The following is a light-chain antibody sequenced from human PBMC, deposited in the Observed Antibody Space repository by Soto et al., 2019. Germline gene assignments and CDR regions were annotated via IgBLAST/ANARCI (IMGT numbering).Light chain of an antibody. CDR1: QRVSSN. V-gene: IGKV3-11*01. CDR2: GAA. J-gene: IGKJ5*01. CDR3: QHRSIWPVP. Sequence: EIVSLSAAALSVSKGERATLSCSASQRVSSNLAGYQQKPGQAPRLLIYGAATRATGIPARFSGSGSGTDFTLTISSLQPGDFAVYYCQHRSIWPVPFGQGTRLDI.